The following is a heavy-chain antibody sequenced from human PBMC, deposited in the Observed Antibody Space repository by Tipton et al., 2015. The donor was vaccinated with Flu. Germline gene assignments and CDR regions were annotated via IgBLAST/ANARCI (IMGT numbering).Heavy chain of an antibody. J-gene: IGHJ4*02. Sequence: TLSLTCAVSGYSISSGYYWGWIRQPPGKGLEWIGSIYHSGSTYYNPSLKSRVTISVDTSKNQFSLKLSSVTAADTAVYYCARSVDTWSVYFDYWGQGTLVTVSS. V-gene: IGHV4-38-2*01. CDR3: ARSVDTWSVYFDY. CDR1: GYSISSGYY. D-gene: IGHD5-18*01. CDR2: IYHSGST.